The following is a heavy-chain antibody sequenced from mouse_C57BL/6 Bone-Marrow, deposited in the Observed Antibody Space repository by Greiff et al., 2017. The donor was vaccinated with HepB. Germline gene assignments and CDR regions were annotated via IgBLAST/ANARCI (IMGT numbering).Heavy chain of an antibody. D-gene: IGHD1-1*01. CDR1: GFSLTSYG. J-gene: IGHJ4*01. Sequence: VQRVESGPGLVAPSQSLSITCTVSGFSLTSYGVHWVRQPPGTGLEWLVVIWSDGSTTYNSALKSRLSISKDNSKSQVFLKMNSLQTDDTAMYYCARQGITTVVATEYYAMDYWGQGTSVTVSS. CDR2: IWSDGST. V-gene: IGHV2-6-1*01. CDR3: ARQGITTVVATEYYAMDY.